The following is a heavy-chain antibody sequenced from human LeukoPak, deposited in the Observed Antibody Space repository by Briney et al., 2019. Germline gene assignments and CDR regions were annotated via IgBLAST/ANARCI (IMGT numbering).Heavy chain of an antibody. Sequence: GGSLRLSCAASGFTFSSYSMNWVRRAPGKGLEWVSSISSSSSYIYYADSVKGRFTISRDNAKNSLYLQMNSLRAEDTAVYYCARDDSSSSLPDYWGQGTLVTVSS. CDR2: ISSSSSYI. J-gene: IGHJ4*02. CDR3: ARDDSSSSLPDY. V-gene: IGHV3-21*01. D-gene: IGHD6-13*01. CDR1: GFTFSSYS.